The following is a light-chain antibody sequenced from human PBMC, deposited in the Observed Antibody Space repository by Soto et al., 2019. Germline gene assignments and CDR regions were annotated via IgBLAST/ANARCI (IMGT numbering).Light chain of an antibody. CDR2: DAS. V-gene: IGKV3-11*01. CDR1: QSISSD. CDR3: QQRSNWPWT. Sequence: EIVMTHSPATLSVSPWESATLSCRASQSISSDLAWYQQKPGQAPRLLIYDASNRATGIPARFSGSGSGTDFTLTISSLEPEDFAVYYCQQRSNWPWTFGQGTKVDIK. J-gene: IGKJ1*01.